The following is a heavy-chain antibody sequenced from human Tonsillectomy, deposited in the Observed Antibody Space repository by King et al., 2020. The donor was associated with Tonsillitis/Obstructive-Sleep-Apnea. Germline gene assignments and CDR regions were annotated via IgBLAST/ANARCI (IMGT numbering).Heavy chain of an antibody. Sequence: VQLVESGGGVVQPGRSLRLSCAASGFTFSAYSMHWVRQAPGRGLEWVALISYDDGSNKYYADSVKGRFTISRDNSRKMLYLQINSLRPDETAVYYCARGENYSGTYYFWGQGTLVTVS. CDR3: ARGENYSGTYYF. V-gene: IGHV3-30*04. J-gene: IGHJ4*02. CDR1: GFTFSAYS. CDR2: ISYDDGSNK. D-gene: IGHD1-26*01.